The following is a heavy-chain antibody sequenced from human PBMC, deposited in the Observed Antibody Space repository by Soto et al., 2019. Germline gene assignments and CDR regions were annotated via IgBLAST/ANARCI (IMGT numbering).Heavy chain of an antibody. CDR2: ISGSGGIT. J-gene: IGHJ4*02. D-gene: IGHD6-13*01. V-gene: IGHV3-23*01. CDR1: GFTLSSYA. CDR3: ANLIAAAGTRRLNSFVY. Sequence: GGYLRLSCAASGFTLSSYAMSCVRQAPWKGLEWVSAISGSGGITYYADSVKGRFTISRDYSKNTLYLQMDSLRAEDTAVYYCANLIAAAGTRRLNSFVYRGAGTWVTVSS.